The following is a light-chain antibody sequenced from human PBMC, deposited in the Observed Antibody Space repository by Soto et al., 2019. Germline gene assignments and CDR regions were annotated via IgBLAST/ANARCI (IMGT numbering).Light chain of an antibody. Sequence: DIQMTQSPSSVSASVGDRVIITCRASQGISSWLAWYQHKPGTAPKLLIYVASTLQSGVPSRFSGSGLGTDFTLTINNLQPEDFATYYCQQAVTFPLTFGGGTKVEIK. V-gene: IGKV1-12*01. CDR3: QQAVTFPLT. CDR1: QGISSW. CDR2: VAS. J-gene: IGKJ4*01.